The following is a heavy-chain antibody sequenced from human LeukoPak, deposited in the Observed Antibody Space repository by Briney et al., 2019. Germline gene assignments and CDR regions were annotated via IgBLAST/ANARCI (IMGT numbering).Heavy chain of an antibody. CDR2: ISYDGGDK. CDR1: GFSFNNYA. J-gene: IGHJ4*02. CDR3: VKEGVEYSYSYGDY. D-gene: IGHD3-16*01. Sequence: PGKSLRLSCAASGFSFNNYAMYWVRQAPGKGLEWVALISYDGGDKYYAESMKGRITISRDNAENTLYLQMNNLRPDDTAFYVCVKEGVEYSYSYGDYWGQGTLVTVSS. V-gene: IGHV3-30*18.